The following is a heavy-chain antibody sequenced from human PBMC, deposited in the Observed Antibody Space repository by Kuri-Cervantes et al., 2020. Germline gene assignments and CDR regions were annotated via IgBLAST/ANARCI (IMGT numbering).Heavy chain of an antibody. D-gene: IGHD3-10*01. Sequence: ASVKVSCKASGYTFTSYGISWVRQAPGQGLEWMGYISAYSANTNYAQKLQGRVTMTTDTSTSTAYMELRSLRSDDTAVYYCASNSDSHGSGSYYKDGFDMWGQGTMVTVSS. J-gene: IGHJ3*02. CDR1: GYTFTSYG. CDR2: ISAYSANT. V-gene: IGHV1-18*01. CDR3: ASNSDSHGSGSYYKDGFDM.